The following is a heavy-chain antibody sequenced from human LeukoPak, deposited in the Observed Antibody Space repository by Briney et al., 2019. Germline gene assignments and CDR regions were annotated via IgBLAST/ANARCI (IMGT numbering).Heavy chain of an antibody. Sequence: GGSLRLSCAASGFNITSNYMNWVRQAPGKGLEWVSAISGSGGSTYYADSVKGRFTISRDNSKNTLYLQMNSLRAEDTAVYYCAEDPFPRHGAFDYWGQGTLVTVSS. CDR2: ISGSGGST. J-gene: IGHJ4*02. CDR1: GFNITSNY. CDR3: AEDPFPRHGAFDY. D-gene: IGHD2/OR15-2a*01. V-gene: IGHV3-23*01.